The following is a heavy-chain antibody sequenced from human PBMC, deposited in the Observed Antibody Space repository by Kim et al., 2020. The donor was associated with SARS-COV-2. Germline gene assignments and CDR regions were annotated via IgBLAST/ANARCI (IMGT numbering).Heavy chain of an antibody. CDR2: IWHDGSDT. J-gene: IGHJ6*02. D-gene: IGHD1-26*01. CDR3: AREPVGAGYGLDV. Sequence: GGSLRLSCAASGFTFSNYAMHWVRQAPGKGLEWLAVIWHDGSDTYHADSVKGRFTISRDNSKSTLYLQMNSLRSEDTAVYYCAREPVGAGYGLDVWGQGTTVTVSS. CDR1: GFTFSNYA. V-gene: IGHV3-33*01.